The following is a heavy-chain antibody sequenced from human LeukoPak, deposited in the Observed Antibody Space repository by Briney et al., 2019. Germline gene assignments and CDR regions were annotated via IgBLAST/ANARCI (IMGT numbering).Heavy chain of an antibody. CDR3: ASPASIAAAGKGELDY. Sequence: GGSLRLSCAASGFTVSSNYMSWVRQAPGKGLEWVSVIYSGGSTYYADSVKGRFTISRDNSKNTLYLQMNSLRAEDTAVYYCASPASIAAAGKGELDYWGQGTLVTVSS. D-gene: IGHD6-13*01. V-gene: IGHV3-53*01. CDR1: GFTVSSNY. J-gene: IGHJ4*02. CDR2: IYSGGST.